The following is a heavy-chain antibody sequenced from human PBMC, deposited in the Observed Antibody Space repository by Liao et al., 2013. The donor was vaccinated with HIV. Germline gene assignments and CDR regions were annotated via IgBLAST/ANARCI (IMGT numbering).Heavy chain of an antibody. CDR2: IYTSGSI. CDR1: GGSISSGYYS. D-gene: IGHD1-26*01. Sequence: QVQLQESGPGLVKPSQTLSLTCTVSGGSISSGYYSWTWIRQPAGKGLEWIGRIYTSGSINYNPSLRSRATISVDTSKNQFSLNLTSVTAADTAVYYCARALYFPSVGRVLVLYIWGRRDEWSPSLQ. V-gene: IGHV4-61*02. CDR3: ARALYFPSVGRVLVLYI. J-gene: IGHJ3*02.